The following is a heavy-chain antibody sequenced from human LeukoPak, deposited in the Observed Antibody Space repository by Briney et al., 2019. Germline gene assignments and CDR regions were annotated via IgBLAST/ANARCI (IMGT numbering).Heavy chain of an antibody. D-gene: IGHD4-17*01. Sequence: ASVTVSCKASGYTFTSYYMHWVRQAPGQGLEWMGIINPSGGSTSYAQKFQGRVTMTRDMSTSTVYMELSSLRSEDTAVYYCARERPPAVTMDYWGQGTLVTVSS. CDR3: ARERPPAVTMDY. V-gene: IGHV1-46*01. CDR1: GYTFTSYY. J-gene: IGHJ4*02. CDR2: INPSGGST.